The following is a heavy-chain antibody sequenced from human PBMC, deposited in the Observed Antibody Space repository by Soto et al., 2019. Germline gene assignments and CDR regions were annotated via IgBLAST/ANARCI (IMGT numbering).Heavy chain of an antibody. J-gene: IGHJ3*02. Sequence: QVQLVQSGAEVKKPGASVKVSCKASGYTFTSYDINWVRQATGQGLEWMGWMNPNSGNTGYAQKFQGRGTMTRNTSISTAYMELSSLRSEDTAVYYCASPARNYDFWSGYSFDIWGQGTIVTVSS. CDR2: MNPNSGNT. CDR3: ASPARNYDFWSGYSFDI. V-gene: IGHV1-8*01. D-gene: IGHD3-3*01. CDR1: GYTFTSYD.